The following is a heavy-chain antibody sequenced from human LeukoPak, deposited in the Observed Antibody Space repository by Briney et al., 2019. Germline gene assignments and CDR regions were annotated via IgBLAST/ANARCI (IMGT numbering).Heavy chain of an antibody. CDR2: IIPIFGTA. J-gene: IGHJ6*03. CDR1: GGTFSSYA. D-gene: IGHD3-22*01. Sequence: ASVKVSCKASGGTFSSYAISWVRQAPGQGLEWMGGIIPIFGTANHAQKFQGRVTITTDESTSTAYMELSSLRSEDTAVYYCATSPGSGYSGYYYYYMDVWGKGTTVTVSS. V-gene: IGHV1-69*05. CDR3: ATSPGSGYSGYYYYYMDV.